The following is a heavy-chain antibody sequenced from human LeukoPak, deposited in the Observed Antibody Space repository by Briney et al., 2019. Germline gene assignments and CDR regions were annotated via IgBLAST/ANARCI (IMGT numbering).Heavy chain of an antibody. Sequence: GGSLRLSCAASGFTCSSYSMNWVRQAPGKGLEWVSYVSSSSSTIYYADSVKGRFTISRDKAKNSLYLLMNSLRAEDTAVYYCAREYCSSTSCLYDYWGQGTLVTVSS. J-gene: IGHJ4*02. D-gene: IGHD2-2*01. CDR3: AREYCSSTSCLYDY. V-gene: IGHV3-48*01. CDR1: GFTCSSYS. CDR2: VSSSSSTI.